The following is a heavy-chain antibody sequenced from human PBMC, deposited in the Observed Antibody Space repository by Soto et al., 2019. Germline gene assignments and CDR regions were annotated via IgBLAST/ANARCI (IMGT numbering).Heavy chain of an antibody. J-gene: IGHJ5*02. V-gene: IGHV4-31*03. CDR1: GAALNSGNYY. CDR3: ARLRIATNNYKWFDP. CDR2: IYVTGAV. Sequence: PSETLSLTCSVSGAALNSGNYYWSWIRQVPGKGLEWIGHIYVTGAVDYNPSLRDRITISQDTSERQFSLNLRLVTAADTAVYYCARLRIATNNYKWFDPWGLGTLVTVSA. D-gene: IGHD2-21*01.